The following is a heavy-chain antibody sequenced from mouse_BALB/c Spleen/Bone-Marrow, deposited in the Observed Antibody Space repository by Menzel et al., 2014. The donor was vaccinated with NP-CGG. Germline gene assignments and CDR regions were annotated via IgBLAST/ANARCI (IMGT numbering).Heavy chain of an antibody. CDR2: IDPANGNT. CDR3: ASYYYGSSSFAY. CDR1: GFNIKDTY. Sequence: EVQLQQYGAELVKPGASVKLSCTASGFNIKDTYMHWVKQRPEQGLEWIGRIDPANGNTKYDPKFQGKATITADTSSNTAYLQLSSLTSEDTAVYYCASYYYGSSSFAYWGQGTMVTVSA. V-gene: IGHV14-3*02. D-gene: IGHD1-1*01. J-gene: IGHJ3*01.